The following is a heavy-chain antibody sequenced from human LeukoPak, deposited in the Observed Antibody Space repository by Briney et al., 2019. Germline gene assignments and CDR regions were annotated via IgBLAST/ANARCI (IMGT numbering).Heavy chain of an antibody. Sequence: SETLSLTCTVPGDSISSYNYFWGWIRQPPGKGLEWIGSIYYSGNTYYNPSLKSRVTISADTSKNQFSLKVTSVTAADTAVYYCARASSGYYWDFDFWGQGTLVTVSS. D-gene: IGHD3-22*01. CDR3: ARASSGYYWDFDF. V-gene: IGHV4-39*01. CDR2: IYYSGNT. J-gene: IGHJ4*02. CDR1: GDSISSYNYF.